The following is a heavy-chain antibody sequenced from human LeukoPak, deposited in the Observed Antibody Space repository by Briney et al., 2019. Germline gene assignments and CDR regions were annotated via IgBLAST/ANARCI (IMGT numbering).Heavy chain of an antibody. V-gene: IGHV1-8*01. CDR2: MNPNSGNT. CDR1: GYTFTSYD. J-gene: IGHJ5*02. Sequence: ASVKVSCKAPGYTFTSYDINWVRQATGQGLEWMGWMNPNSGNTGYAQKFQGRVTMTRNTSISTAYMELSSLRSEDTAVYYCARGGQDDFWSGFLWFDPWGQGTLVTVSS. CDR3: ARGGQDDFWSGFLWFDP. D-gene: IGHD3-3*01.